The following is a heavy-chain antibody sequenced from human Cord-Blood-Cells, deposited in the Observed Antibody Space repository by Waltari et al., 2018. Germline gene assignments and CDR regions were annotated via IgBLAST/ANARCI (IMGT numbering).Heavy chain of an antibody. V-gene: IGHV3-23*01. D-gene: IGHD6-6*01. J-gene: IGHJ4*02. Sequence: EVQLLESGGGLVQPGGSLRLSCAASGFTFSSYVMSWVRQAPGKGLEWVSAISGSGGSTYYADPVKGRFTISRDNAKNTLYLQMNSLRAEDTAVYYCAKDRSSSSAFYYFDYWGQGTLVTVSS. CDR3: AKDRSSSSAFYYFDY. CDR2: ISGSGGST. CDR1: GFTFSSYV.